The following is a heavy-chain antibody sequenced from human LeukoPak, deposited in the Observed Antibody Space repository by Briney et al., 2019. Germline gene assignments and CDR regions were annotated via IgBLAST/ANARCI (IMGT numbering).Heavy chain of an antibody. Sequence: GEALKISCKGSGYSCTSYWIGWVRQLPGKGLEGMGIIYPGDSDTRYSPSFEGQVTISADKSISTSYLQWSSLKASDTAIYYCWRQPPGYMDVWGKGTTVTVS. V-gene: IGHV5-51*01. CDR1: GYSCTSYW. J-gene: IGHJ6*03. CDR2: IYPGDSDT. CDR3: WRQPPGYMDV.